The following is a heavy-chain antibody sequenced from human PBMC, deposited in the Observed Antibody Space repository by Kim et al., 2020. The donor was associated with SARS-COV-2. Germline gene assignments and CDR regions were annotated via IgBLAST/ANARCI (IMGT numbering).Heavy chain of an antibody. CDR1: GGSVTSSSYY. V-gene: IGHV4-61*01. CDR2: IYSNGST. Sequence: SETLSLTCAVSGGSVTSSSYYWSWIRQPPGKGLEWIGYIYSNGSTNYSPSLKSRLTISLDTSKNQFSLNLTSVTAADTAVYYCARDRSLQRRFDYWGQGALVTVSS. CDR3: ARDRSLQRRFDY. D-gene: IGHD2-15*01. J-gene: IGHJ4*02.